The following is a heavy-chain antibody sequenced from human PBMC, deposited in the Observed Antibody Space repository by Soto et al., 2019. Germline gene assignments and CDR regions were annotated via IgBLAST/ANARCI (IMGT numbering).Heavy chain of an antibody. V-gene: IGHV4-59*08. J-gene: IGHJ6*02. Sequence: SETLSLTCTVSGGSISSYYWSWIRQPPGKGLEWIGYIYYSGSTNYNPSLKSRVTISVDTSKNQFSLKLSSVTAADTAVYYCARVPYYYYGMDVWGQGTTVTVSS. CDR3: ARVPYYYYGMDV. CDR2: IYYSGST. CDR1: GGSISSYY.